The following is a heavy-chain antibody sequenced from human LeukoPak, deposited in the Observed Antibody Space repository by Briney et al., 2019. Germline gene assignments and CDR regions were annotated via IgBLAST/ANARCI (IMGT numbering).Heavy chain of an antibody. D-gene: IGHD3-16*02. CDR2: FDPEDGET. V-gene: IGHV1-24*01. CDR1: GYTLTELS. J-gene: IGHJ6*03. CDR3: ATGVIRYYYYYYMDV. Sequence: APVKVSCKVSGYTLTELSMHWVRQAPGKGLEWMGGFDPEDGETIYAQKFQGRVTMTEDTSTDTAYMELSSLRSEDTAVYYCATGVIRYYYYYYMDVWGKGTTVTVSS.